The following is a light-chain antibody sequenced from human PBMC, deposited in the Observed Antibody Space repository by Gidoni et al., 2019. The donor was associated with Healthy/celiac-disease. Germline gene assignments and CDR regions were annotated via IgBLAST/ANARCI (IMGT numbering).Light chain of an antibody. V-gene: IGKV4-1*01. Sequence: RATINCKSSQSVLYSSNNKNYLAWYQQKPGQPPKLLIYWASTRESGVPDRFSGSGSGTDFTLTISSLQAEDVAVYYCQQYYSTPGTFGGGTKVEIK. CDR3: QQYYSTPGT. CDR1: QSVLYSSNNKNY. CDR2: WAS. J-gene: IGKJ4*01.